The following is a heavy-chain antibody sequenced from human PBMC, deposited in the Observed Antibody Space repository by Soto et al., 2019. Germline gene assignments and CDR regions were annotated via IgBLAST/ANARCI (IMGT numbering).Heavy chain of an antibody. V-gene: IGHV3-53*01. CDR3: ARGRSSGWYRLSPPSEYFQH. CDR2: FYSGGST. CDR1: GLTVSSNY. D-gene: IGHD6-19*01. Sequence: GGSLRLSCAASGLTVSSNYMSWVRQAPGKGLEWVSLFYSGGSTYYAESVKGRFTISRDSSKNTLDLQMNRLRVDDTAVYYCARGRSSGWYRLSPPSEYFQHWGQGTLVTVSS. J-gene: IGHJ1*01.